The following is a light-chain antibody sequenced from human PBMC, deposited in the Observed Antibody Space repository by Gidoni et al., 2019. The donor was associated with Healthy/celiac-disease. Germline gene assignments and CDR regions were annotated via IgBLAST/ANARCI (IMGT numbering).Light chain of an antibody. Sequence: EIVWTQSPATLSLSPGESATLSCSASQSVSSCVAWYQQKPGQAPRLLIYDASNRATGIPARFSGSGSGTDFNLTISSLEPEDFAVYYCQQRSNWPPLYTFGQXTKLEIK. CDR3: QQRSNWPPLYT. J-gene: IGKJ2*01. V-gene: IGKV3-11*01. CDR2: DAS. CDR1: QSVSSC.